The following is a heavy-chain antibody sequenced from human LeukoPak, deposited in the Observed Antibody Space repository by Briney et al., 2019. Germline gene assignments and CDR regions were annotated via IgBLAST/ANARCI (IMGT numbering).Heavy chain of an antibody. J-gene: IGHJ4*02. Sequence: PSQTLSLTCTVSGGSISSGDYYWTWIRQPPGKGLEWIAYIYYTGSTYYNPSLKSRVTISVDTSKNQFSLKMTSLTAADTAVYYCARNQPHSKYFDYWGQGTLVTVSS. CDR3: ARNQPHSKYFDY. CDR1: GGSISSGDYY. V-gene: IGHV4-30-4*01. CDR2: IYYTGST.